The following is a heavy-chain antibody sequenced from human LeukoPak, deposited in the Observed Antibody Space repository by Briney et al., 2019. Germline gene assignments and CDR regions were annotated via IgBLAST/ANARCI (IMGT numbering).Heavy chain of an antibody. CDR3: ARENDIVVVPAANPPWGMDV. V-gene: IGHV1-8*01. Sequence: ASVKVSCKASGYTLTSYDINWVRQATGQGLEWMGWMNPNSGNTGYAQKFRGRVTMTRNTSISTAYMELSSLRSEDTAVYYCARENDIVVVPAANPPWGMDVWGQGTTVTVSS. CDR2: MNPNSGNT. J-gene: IGHJ6*02. D-gene: IGHD2-2*01. CDR1: GYTLTSYD.